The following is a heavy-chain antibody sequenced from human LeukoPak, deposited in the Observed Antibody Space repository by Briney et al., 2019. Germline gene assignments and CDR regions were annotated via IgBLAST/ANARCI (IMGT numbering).Heavy chain of an antibody. CDR3: ARWRELPSFDY. Sequence: PSGTLSLTCAVSGGSISSSNWWSWVRQPPGKGLEWIGEIYHSGSTNYNPSLKSRVTISVDKPKNQFSLKLSSVTAADTAVYYCARWRELPSFDYWGQGTLVAVSS. J-gene: IGHJ4*02. V-gene: IGHV4-4*02. CDR1: GGSISSSNW. CDR2: IYHSGST. D-gene: IGHD1-26*01.